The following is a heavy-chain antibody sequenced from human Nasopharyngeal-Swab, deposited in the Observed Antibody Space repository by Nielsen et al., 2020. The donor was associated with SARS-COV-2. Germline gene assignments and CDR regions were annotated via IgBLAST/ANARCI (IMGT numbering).Heavy chain of an antibody. V-gene: IGHV3-48*03. CDR1: GFTFSAYY. D-gene: IGHD4-17*01. J-gene: IGHJ2*01. CDR2: ISSTGSTI. CDR3: ARDGNLRTVRYFDL. Sequence: GGSLSLSCTASGFTFSAYYMNWCRQAPGRGLEGVSCISSTGSTINYADSVKGRVTISRDNAKNSLYLQMNSLRAEDTAVYYCARDGNLRTVRYFDLWGRGSLVTVSS.